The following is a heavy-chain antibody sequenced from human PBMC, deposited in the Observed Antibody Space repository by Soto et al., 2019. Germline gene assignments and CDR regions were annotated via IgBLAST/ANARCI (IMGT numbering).Heavy chain of an antibody. D-gene: IGHD2-2*01. CDR2: IYRGGST. CDR1: GFTVSSNY. V-gene: IGHV3-53*04. J-gene: IGHJ3*02. CDR3: AGVQSQAIVVVPAAIDAFDI. Sequence: GGSLRLSCAASGFTVSSNYMSWVRQAPGKGLEWVSVIYRGGSTYYADSEKGRLTISRHNSRNTPYLQMNSLRAEDPAVYSCAGVQSQAIVVVPAAIDAFDIWGQGTMVTVSS.